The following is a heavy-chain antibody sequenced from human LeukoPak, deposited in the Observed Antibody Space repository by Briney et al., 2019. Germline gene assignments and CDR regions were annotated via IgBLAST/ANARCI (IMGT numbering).Heavy chain of an antibody. J-gene: IGHJ4*02. CDR3: ARGVAGATTSSMVFDY. Sequence: GGSLRLSCAASGFTFGDYYMSWIRQAPGKGLEWVSYISGSGSTIYYADSVKGRFTISRDNAKNSLYLQMNSLRAEDTAVYYCARGVAGATTSSMVFDYWGQGTLVTVSS. D-gene: IGHD1-26*01. CDR1: GFTFGDYY. CDR2: ISGSGSTI. V-gene: IGHV3-11*01.